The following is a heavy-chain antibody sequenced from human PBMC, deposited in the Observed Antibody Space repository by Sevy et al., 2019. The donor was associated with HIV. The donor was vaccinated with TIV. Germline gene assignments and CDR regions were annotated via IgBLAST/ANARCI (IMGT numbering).Heavy chain of an antibody. CDR2: IKLDGDEK. CDR3: ARDSKGGLDV. CDR1: GFTFTTYW. D-gene: IGHD4-4*01. J-gene: IGHJ6*02. Sequence: GGSLRLSCAASGFTFTTYWMTWVRQAPGKGLEWVANIKLDGDEKYYVESLKGRFTISRDNVKNSLYLQMNNLRAEDTAVYYCARDSKGGLDVWGQGTTVTVSS. V-gene: IGHV3-7*01.